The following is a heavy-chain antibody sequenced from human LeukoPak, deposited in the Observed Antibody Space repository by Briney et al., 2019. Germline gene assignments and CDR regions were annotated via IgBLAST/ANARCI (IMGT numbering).Heavy chain of an antibody. J-gene: IGHJ6*02. D-gene: IGHD6-6*01. CDR1: GFTVSSTY. V-gene: IGHV3-11*01. CDR3: AGEHSSSTGYYYGMDA. CDR2: SSPSGSIA. Sequence: GGSLRLSCAASGFTVSSTYMSWVRQAPGKGLEWVAYSSPSGSIAYYADSVKGRLIMSRDNAKSSLYLQMNSLRAEDTAVYYCAGEHSSSTGYYYGMDAWGQGTTVIVSS.